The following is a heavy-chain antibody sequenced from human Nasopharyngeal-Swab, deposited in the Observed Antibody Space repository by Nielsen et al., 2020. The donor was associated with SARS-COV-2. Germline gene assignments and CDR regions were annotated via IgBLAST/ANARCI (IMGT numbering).Heavy chain of an antibody. CDR1: GFTFSSYA. CDR3: AKDLAYCGGDCYSGFDY. J-gene: IGHJ4*02. V-gene: IGHV3-23*01. CDR2: ISGSGGST. Sequence: GGSLRLSCAASGFTFSSYAMSWVRQAPGKGLEWVSAISGSGGSTYYADSVKGRFTISRDNSKNTLYLQMNSLRAEDTAEYYCAKDLAYCGGDCYSGFDYWGQGTLVTVSS. D-gene: IGHD2-21*02.